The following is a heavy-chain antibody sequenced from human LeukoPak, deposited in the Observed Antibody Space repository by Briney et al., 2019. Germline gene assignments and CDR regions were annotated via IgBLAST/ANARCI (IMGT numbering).Heavy chain of an antibody. CDR3: AKDRGYGVSYWYFDL. D-gene: IGHD5-12*01. Sequence: PGGSLRLSCAASGFTFRSYAMSWVRQAPGKGLEWVSAISGSGGSTYYADSVKGRFTISRDNSKNTLYLQMNSLRAEDTAVYYCAKDRGYGVSYWYFDLWGRGTLVTVSS. CDR1: GFTFRSYA. V-gene: IGHV3-23*01. CDR2: ISGSGGST. J-gene: IGHJ2*01.